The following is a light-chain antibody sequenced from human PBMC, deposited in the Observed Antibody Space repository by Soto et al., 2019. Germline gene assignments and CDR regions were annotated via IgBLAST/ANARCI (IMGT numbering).Light chain of an antibody. V-gene: IGKV3-15*01. J-gene: IGKJ2*01. CDR3: QQYHNWPPKYT. CDR1: QSVASN. CDR2: GAS. Sequence: EIVMTQSPASLSVSPGDGATLSCRASQSVASNVAWYQQKPGQGPRLLIHGASTRAAGVPARFSGSGSATDFTLTISSLQSEDFAVSYCQQYHNWPPKYTFRQGTKLQI.